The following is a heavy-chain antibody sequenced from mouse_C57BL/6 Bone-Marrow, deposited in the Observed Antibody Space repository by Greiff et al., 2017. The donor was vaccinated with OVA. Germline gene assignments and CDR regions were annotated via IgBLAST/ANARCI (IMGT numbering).Heavy chain of an antibody. D-gene: IGHD1-1*01. CDR2: IYPGSGST. J-gene: IGHJ1*03. CDR3: ARGRYGTRYVDV. Sequence: VQLQQPGAELVKPGASVKMSCKASGYTFTSYWITWVKQRPGQGLEWIGDIYPGSGSTNYNEKFKSKATLTVDTSSSTAYMQLSSLTSEDSAVYYGARGRYGTRYVDVWGTGTTVTVSS. CDR1: GYTFTSYW. V-gene: IGHV1-55*01.